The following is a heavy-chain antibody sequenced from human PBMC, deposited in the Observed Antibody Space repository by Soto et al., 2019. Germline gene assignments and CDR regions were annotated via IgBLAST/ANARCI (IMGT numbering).Heavy chain of an antibody. V-gene: IGHV3-30*18. CDR1: GFTFSSYG. J-gene: IGHJ6*02. CDR2: ISNDGSNK. CDR3: AKTYCSSPSCYTDFYYGMDV. Sequence: GESLKISCAASGFTFSSYGMHWVRQAPGTGLEWVALISNDGSNKYYADSVKGRFTFSRDNSKNTLYLQMNSLRAEDTAVYYCAKTYCSSPSCYTDFYYGMDVWGQGTTVTVSS. D-gene: IGHD2-2*02.